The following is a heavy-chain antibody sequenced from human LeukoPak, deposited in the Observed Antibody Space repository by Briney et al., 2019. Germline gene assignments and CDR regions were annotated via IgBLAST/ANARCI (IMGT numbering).Heavy chain of an antibody. Sequence: PGGSLRLSCAASGFTFSNYAMSWVRQAPGKGLEWVSVIYGDYSTYYADSVKGRFTISRDSSKNTLYLQMNSLRAEDTAVYYCAKGSSVAGTIFGYWGQGTLVTVSS. CDR2: IYGDYST. CDR1: GFTFSNYA. CDR3: AKGSSVAGTIFGY. D-gene: IGHD6-19*01. V-gene: IGHV3-66*01. J-gene: IGHJ4*02.